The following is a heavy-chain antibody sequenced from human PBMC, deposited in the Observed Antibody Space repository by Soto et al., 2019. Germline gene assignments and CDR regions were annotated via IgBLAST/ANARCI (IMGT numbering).Heavy chain of an antibody. D-gene: IGHD3-10*01. CDR3: ARVWGGAFDI. V-gene: IGHV4-59*01. CDR2: IYYSGST. CDR1: GGSIGSYY. Sequence: SATLSLTCTVPGGSIGSYYWSWIRQPPGKGLEWIGYIYYSGSTNYNPSLKSRVTISVDTSKNQFSLKLSSVTAADTAVYYCARVWGGAFDIWGQGTMVT. J-gene: IGHJ3*02.